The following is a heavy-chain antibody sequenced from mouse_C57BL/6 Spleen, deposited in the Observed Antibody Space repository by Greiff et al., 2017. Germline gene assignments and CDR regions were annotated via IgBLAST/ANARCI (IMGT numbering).Heavy chain of an antibody. CDR1: GYTFTDYY. Sequence: VQLQQSGPELVKPGASVKISCKASGYTFTDYYINWVKQRPGQGLEWIGWIFPGSGSTYYNEKFKGKATLTVDKSSSTAYMLLSSLTSEDSAVYFCWIYYGNYGGAMDYWGQGTSVTVSS. J-gene: IGHJ4*01. D-gene: IGHD2-1*01. CDR3: WIYYGNYGGAMDY. CDR2: IFPGSGST. V-gene: IGHV1-75*01.